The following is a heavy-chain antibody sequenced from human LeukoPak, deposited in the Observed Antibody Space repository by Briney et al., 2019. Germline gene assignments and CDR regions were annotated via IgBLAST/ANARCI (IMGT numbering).Heavy chain of an antibody. V-gene: IGHV4-59*01. CDR3: ASGETGSTLGGY. J-gene: IGHJ4*02. Sequence: SETLSLTCTVSGGPLSAYYWTWIRQPPGKGRGWIGYIYDTGNTNYNPSLKSRVTISVDTSKNQFSLKLTSVTAADTAVYYCASGETGSTLGGYWGQGTLVTVSS. D-gene: IGHD1-1*01. CDR2: IYDTGNT. CDR1: GGPLSAYY.